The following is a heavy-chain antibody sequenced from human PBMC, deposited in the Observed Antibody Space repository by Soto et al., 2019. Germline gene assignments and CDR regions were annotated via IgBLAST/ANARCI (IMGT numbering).Heavy chain of an antibody. V-gene: IGHV3-9*01. J-gene: IGHJ6*03. CDR1: GFTFDQYT. CDR2: ITWHSGTI. Sequence: ESGGGLVQPGRSLRLACAASGFTFDQYTMHWVRQAPGKGLEWVSSITWHSGTIGYADSVKGRFTISRDNAKNSLYLQMNSLRGDDTALYYCAKEMITFGDFNYYYMDVWGNGTTVTVSS. CDR3: AKEMITFGDFNYYYMDV. D-gene: IGHD3-16*01.